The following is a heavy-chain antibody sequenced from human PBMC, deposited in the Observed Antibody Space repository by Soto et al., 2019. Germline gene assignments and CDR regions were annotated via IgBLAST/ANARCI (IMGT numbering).Heavy chain of an antibody. CDR1: GGSVNSDNFY. CDR2: IYYTGST. V-gene: IGHV4-61*01. CDR3: AREFSNSPEAFDS. D-gene: IGHD6-6*01. J-gene: IGHJ4*02. Sequence: QVHLQESDPGQVKPSETLSLICTVSGGSVNSDNFYWSWIRQPPGRGLEWIGYIYYTGSTSYNPSLKSRVTISIDTSRNQFSLKLSSVTAADTAVYYCAREFSNSPEAFDSWGQGSLVTVSS.